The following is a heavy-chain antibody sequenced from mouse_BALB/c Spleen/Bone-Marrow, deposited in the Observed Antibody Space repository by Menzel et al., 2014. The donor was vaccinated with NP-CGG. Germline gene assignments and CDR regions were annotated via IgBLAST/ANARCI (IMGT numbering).Heavy chain of an antibody. CDR3: ARQITTVDYAMDY. J-gene: IGHJ4*01. D-gene: IGHD1-1*01. CDR2: INPSTGYT. V-gene: IGHV1-7*01. CDR1: GYTFTSYW. Sequence: QVQLQQSGAGLAKPGASVKMSCKASGYTFTSYWMHWVKQRPGQGLEWIGYINPSTGYTEYNQKLKDKATLTADKSSSTAYMQLSSLTSEDSAVYYCARQITTVDYAMDYWGQGTSVTVSS.